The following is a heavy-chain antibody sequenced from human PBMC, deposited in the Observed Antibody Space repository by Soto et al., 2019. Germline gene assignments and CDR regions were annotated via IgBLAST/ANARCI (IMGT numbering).Heavy chain of an antibody. Sequence: GESLKISCKGSGYSFTGYWIGWVRQMPGKGLEWMGIIYPGDSDTRYSPSFQGQVTISADKSISTAYLQWSSLKASDTAMYYCARLPPRYYDGSGDDVFDICGQGTMVTGSS. CDR2: IYPGDSDT. CDR1: GYSFTGYW. V-gene: IGHV5-51*01. D-gene: IGHD3-22*01. CDR3: ARLPPRYYDGSGDDVFDI. J-gene: IGHJ3*02.